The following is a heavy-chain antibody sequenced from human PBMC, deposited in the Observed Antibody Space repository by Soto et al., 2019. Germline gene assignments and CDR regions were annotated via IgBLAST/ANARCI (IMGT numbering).Heavy chain of an antibody. D-gene: IGHD1-1*01. CDR1: GFTFSIAW. Sequence: EVQLVESGGGLIMPGGSLRLCCEASGFTFSIAWMSWVRQAPGKGLEWVGRIRNKNDGGTADYAAPVKGRFTISRDDSKNTLYLQMNSLKTEDTAVYYCTAMNDRDAFEIWGQGTMVTVSS. J-gene: IGHJ3*02. V-gene: IGHV3-15*01. CDR3: TAMNDRDAFEI. CDR2: IRNKNDGGTA.